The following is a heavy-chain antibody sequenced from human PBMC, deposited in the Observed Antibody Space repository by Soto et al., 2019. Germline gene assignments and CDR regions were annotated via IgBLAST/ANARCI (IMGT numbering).Heavy chain of an antibody. D-gene: IGHD3-3*01. CDR3: ARGDDFWSGYYRVAAFDI. J-gene: IGHJ3*02. V-gene: IGHV3-7*01. CDR2: IKQDGSEK. Sequence: GGSLRLSCAASGFTFSSYWMSWVRQAPGKGLEWVANIKQDGSEKYYVDSVKGRFTISRDNAKNSLYLQMNSLRAEDTAVYYCARGDDFWSGYYRVAAFDIWGQGTMVTVSS. CDR1: GFTFSSYW.